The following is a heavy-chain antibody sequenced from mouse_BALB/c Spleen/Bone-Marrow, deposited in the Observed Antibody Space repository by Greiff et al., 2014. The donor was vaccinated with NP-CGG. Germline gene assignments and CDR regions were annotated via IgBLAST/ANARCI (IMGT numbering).Heavy chain of an antibody. CDR2: ISDGGSYT. CDR1: GFTFSDYY. CDR3: AREDDDGSWFAY. Sequence: EVKLMESGGGLVKPGGSLKLSCAASGFTFSDYYMYWVRQTPEKGLEWVATISDGGSYTYYPDSVKGRFTISRDNAKNNLYLQMSSLKSEDTAMYYCAREDDDGSWFAYWGQGTLVTVSA. V-gene: IGHV5-4*02. D-gene: IGHD2-12*01. J-gene: IGHJ3*01.